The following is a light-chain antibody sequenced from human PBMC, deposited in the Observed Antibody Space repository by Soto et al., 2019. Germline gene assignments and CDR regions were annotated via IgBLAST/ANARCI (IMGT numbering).Light chain of an antibody. J-gene: IGLJ1*01. CDR2: SNY. CDR1: SSSNIESNT. CDR3: AAWDDILNGYV. V-gene: IGLV1-44*01. Sequence: QSVLTQPRSVSGSPGQSVSISCTGTSSSNIESNTVTWYQQLPGTAPKLVIYSNYDRPSGVPDRFSGSTSGTSASLVIRGLQSEDEADYYCAAWDDILNGYVFGGGTRSPS.